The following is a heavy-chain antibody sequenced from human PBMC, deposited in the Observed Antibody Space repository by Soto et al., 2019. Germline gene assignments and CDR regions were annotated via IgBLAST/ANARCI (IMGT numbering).Heavy chain of an antibody. CDR3: AKHPTHRYSGYDSNYWYFDL. CDR1: GFTFSSYA. Sequence: GGSLRLSCAASGFTFSSYAMSWVRQAPGKGLEWVSAISGSGGSTYYADSVKGRFTISRDNSKNTLYLQMNSLRAEDTAVYYCAKHPTHRYSGYDSNYWYFDLWGRGTLVTVSS. D-gene: IGHD5-12*01. J-gene: IGHJ2*01. CDR2: ISGSGGST. V-gene: IGHV3-23*01.